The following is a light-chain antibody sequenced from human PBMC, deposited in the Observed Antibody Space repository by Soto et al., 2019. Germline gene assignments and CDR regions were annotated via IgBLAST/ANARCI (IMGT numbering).Light chain of an antibody. Sequence: IVMTQTPLSLPVTPGEPASISSRSSQSLLHRNGYNYLDWYLQKPGQSPQLLIYLGSNRASGVPDRFSGSGSGTDFTLKISRVEVEDVGVYYCMQALQAWTFGQGTKVEIK. CDR3: MQALQAWT. J-gene: IGKJ1*01. CDR1: QSLLHRNGYNY. V-gene: IGKV2-28*01. CDR2: LGS.